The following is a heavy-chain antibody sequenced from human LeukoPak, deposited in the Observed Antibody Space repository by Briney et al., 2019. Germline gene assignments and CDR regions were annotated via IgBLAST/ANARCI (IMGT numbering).Heavy chain of an antibody. CDR3: ARGETILNWFDP. Sequence: GSSVKLSCKASGGTFTSEAFIWVRQAPGQGLEWMGGIIPIFGRPDYAQKFQDIVTITTDESTNTVYMELSSLRSEDTAVYYCARGETILNWFDPWGQGTLVTVSS. D-gene: IGHD1-1*01. CDR2: IIPIFGRP. CDR1: GGTFTSEA. J-gene: IGHJ5*02. V-gene: IGHV1-69*05.